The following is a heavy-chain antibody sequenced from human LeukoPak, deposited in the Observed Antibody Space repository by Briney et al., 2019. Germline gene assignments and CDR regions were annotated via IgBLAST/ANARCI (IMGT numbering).Heavy chain of an antibody. D-gene: IGHD2-21*01. CDR3: AKFLPTHIVVANYYFDY. V-gene: IGHV3-23*01. CDR1: GFTFSSYA. J-gene: IGHJ4*02. Sequence: GGSLRLSCAASGFTFSSYAMSWVRQAPGKGLEWVSAISGGGGSTYYADSVKGRFTISRDNSKDTLYLQMNSLRAEDTAVYYCAKFLPTHIVVANYYFDYWGQGTLVTVSS. CDR2: ISGGGGST.